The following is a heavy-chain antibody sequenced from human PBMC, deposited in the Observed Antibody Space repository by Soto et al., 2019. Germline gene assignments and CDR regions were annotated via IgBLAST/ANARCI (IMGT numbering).Heavy chain of an antibody. CDR2: ISSDASDE. V-gene: IGHV3-30*18. CDR1: GFTPSLHG. J-gene: IGHJ2*01. Sequence: QVQLVESGGGVVQPGRSLRLSCVASGFTPSLHGMHWVRQAPGKGLEWVAVISSDASDEYYGDSVKGRFTISRDNAKNTVYLQMNGLRAEDTAVYYCAKDFWGSWYLDLWGRGTLVTVSS. D-gene: IGHD3-16*01. CDR3: AKDFWGSWYLDL.